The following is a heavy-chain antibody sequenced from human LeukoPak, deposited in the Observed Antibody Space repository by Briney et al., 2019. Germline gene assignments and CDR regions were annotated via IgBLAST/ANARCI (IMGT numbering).Heavy chain of an antibody. J-gene: IGHJ4*02. CDR1: GGSISTYY. D-gene: IGHD1-26*01. V-gene: IGHV4-59*01. Sequence: PSETLSLTCTVSGGSISTYYWSWIRQPPGKGLEWIAYIQNSGSTNYNPSLKSRVTISVDTSKNQFSLKLSSVTAADTAVYYCARNGGSYSFDYWGQGTLVTDSS. CDR3: ARNGGSYSFDY. CDR2: IQNSGST.